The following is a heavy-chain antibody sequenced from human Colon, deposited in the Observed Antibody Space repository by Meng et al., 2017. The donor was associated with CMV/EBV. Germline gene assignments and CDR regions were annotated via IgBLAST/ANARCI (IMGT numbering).Heavy chain of an antibody. CDR1: EFSLSNFG. V-gene: IGHV3-30*03. CDR2: ISHDGTNK. D-gene: IGHD1-7*01. CDR3: ARDSAGETGTTR. J-gene: IGHJ4*02. Sequence: GESLKISCTASEFSLSNFGVHWVRQAPGKGLEWVAVISHDGTNKYYADSVKGRFTISRDDSKNTLYLQMNNLRGEDTAVYYCARDSAGETGTTRWGQGTLVTVSS.